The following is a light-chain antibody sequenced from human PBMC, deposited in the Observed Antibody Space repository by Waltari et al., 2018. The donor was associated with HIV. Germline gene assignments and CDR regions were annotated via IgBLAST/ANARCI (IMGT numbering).Light chain of an antibody. CDR1: SSDFGAYNS. Sequence: QSALTQPASVSGSPGQSITISCTGTSSDFGAYNSVSWYQQHPGKAPKLMIYEVTNRPSGVSDRFSGSKSGNTASLTISGLQAEDEADYYCSSYTSSSTLGVFGGGTKLTVL. CDR2: EVT. CDR3: SSYTSSSTLGV. J-gene: IGLJ2*01. V-gene: IGLV2-14*01.